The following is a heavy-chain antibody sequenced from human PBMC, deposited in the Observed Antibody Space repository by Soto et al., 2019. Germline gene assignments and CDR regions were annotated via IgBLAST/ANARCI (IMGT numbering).Heavy chain of an antibody. Sequence: QVQLVQSGAEVKKPGASVKVSCKASGYTFSSYDINWVRQATGQGLEWMGWLNPNSGDTGYAQKFQCRVTLTRNTSINTAYIELSSLTSDDTAVYYCATSGGGWYLYWGQGTLVTVSS. CDR1: GYTFSSYD. D-gene: IGHD6-19*01. V-gene: IGHV1-8*01. CDR3: ATSGGGWYLY. CDR2: LNPNSGDT. J-gene: IGHJ4*02.